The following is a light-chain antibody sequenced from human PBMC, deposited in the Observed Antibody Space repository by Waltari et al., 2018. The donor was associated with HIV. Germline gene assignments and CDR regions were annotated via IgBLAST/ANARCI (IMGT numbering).Light chain of an antibody. V-gene: IGKV3-11*01. Sequence: EIVLTQSPTTLSLSPGGSATLSCRASQTVGSHLAWYQHKPGQAPRLLIYDASNRATGIPARFSGSGSGTEFTLTISSLEPEDFADYYCQQRSNWLTFGGGTKVEIK. CDR2: DAS. CDR3: QQRSNWLT. J-gene: IGKJ4*01. CDR1: QTVGSH.